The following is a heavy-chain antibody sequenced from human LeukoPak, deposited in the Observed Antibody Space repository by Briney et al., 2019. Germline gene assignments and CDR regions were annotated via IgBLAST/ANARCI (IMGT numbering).Heavy chain of an antibody. CDR3: AKHYMGSSYNHGLDC. J-gene: IGHJ4*02. CDR2: IYTSGST. CDR1: GGSISSYY. V-gene: IGHV4-4*07. Sequence: SETLSLTCTVSGGSISSYYWSWIRQPAGKGLEWIGRIYTSGSTNYNPSLKSRVTMSVDTSKNQFSLKLSSVTAADTALYYCAKHYMGSSYNHGLDCWGQGTLVTVSS. D-gene: IGHD3-10*01.